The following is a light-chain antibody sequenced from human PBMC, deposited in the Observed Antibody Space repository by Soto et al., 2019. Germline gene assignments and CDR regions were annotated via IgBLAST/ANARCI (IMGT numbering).Light chain of an antibody. CDR2: DTS. J-gene: IGKJ5*01. CDR3: QQANSFLMYT. Sequence: EIVLTQSPGTLSLSPGERGTLSCRASQSVSSRYLAWYQQKPGQAPRLLIYDTSTRATGIPARFSGSGSGTDFTLTISSLQPEDFATYYCQQANSFLMYTFGQGTRLEIK. CDR1: QSVSSRY. V-gene: IGKV3D-20*02.